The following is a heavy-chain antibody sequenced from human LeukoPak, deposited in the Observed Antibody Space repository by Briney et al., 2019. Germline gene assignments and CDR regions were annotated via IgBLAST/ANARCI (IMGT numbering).Heavy chain of an antibody. Sequence: ASVKVSCKASGYTFTSYAMNWVRQAPGQGLEWMGWINTNTGNPTYAQGFTGRFVFSGDTSVSTAYLQISSLNAEDTAVYYCARDPSYYDSSGYRSLRNEFDYWGTRTMVTVSS. V-gene: IGHV7-4-1*02. CDR1: GYTFTSYA. CDR3: ARDPSYYDSSGYRSLRNEFDY. CDR2: INTNTGNP. J-gene: IGHJ5*01. D-gene: IGHD3-22*01.